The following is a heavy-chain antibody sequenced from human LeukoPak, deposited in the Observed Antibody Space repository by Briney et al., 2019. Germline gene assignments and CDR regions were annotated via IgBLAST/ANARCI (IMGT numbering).Heavy chain of an antibody. Sequence: ASVKVSCKASGYTFTSYGISWVRQAPGQGLEWMGWISAYNGNTNYAQKLQGRVTMITDTSTSTAYMELRSLRSDDTAVYYCATTGYYDSSGYYYMYFQHWGQGTLVTVSS. CDR1: GYTFTSYG. CDR3: ATTGYYDSSGYYYMYFQH. D-gene: IGHD3-22*01. J-gene: IGHJ1*01. CDR2: ISAYNGNT. V-gene: IGHV1-18*01.